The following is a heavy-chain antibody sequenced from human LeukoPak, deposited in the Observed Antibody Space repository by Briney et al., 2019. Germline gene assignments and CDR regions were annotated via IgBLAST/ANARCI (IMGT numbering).Heavy chain of an antibody. CDR2: INPNSGGT. Sequence: ASVKVSCKASGYTFTGYYMHWVRQAPGQGLEWMGWINPNSGGTNCAQKFQGRVTMTRDTSISTAYIELSRLRSNDTAVYYCARYHNNYGGNPLDYWGQGTLVTVSS. J-gene: IGHJ4*02. V-gene: IGHV1-2*02. CDR1: GYTFTGYY. CDR3: ARYHNNYGGNPLDY. D-gene: IGHD4-23*01.